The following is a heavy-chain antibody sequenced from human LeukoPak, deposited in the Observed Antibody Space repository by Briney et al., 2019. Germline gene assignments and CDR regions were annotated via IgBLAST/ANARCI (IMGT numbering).Heavy chain of an antibody. CDR2: INHSGST. Sequence: SETLSLTCAVYGGSFSGYYWSWIRQPPGKGLEWIGEINHSGSTNHNPSLKSRVTISVDTSKNQFSLKLSSVTAADTAVYYCATRSITIFGVVNQDYWGQGTLVTVSS. V-gene: IGHV4-34*01. CDR1: GGSFSGYY. J-gene: IGHJ4*02. CDR3: ATRSITIFGVVNQDY. D-gene: IGHD3-3*01.